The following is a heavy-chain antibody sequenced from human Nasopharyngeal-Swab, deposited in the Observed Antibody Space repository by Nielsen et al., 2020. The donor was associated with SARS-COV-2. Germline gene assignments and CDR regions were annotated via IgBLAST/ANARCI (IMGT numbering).Heavy chain of an antibody. CDR1: GFTFSSYA. CDR2: ISWNSGSI. CDR3: ARGYSSSLC. J-gene: IGHJ4*02. D-gene: IGHD6-13*01. V-gene: IGHV3-9*01. Sequence: SLKISCAASGFTFSSYAMHWVRQAPGKGLEWVSGISWNSGSIGYADSVKGRFTISRHNSKNTLYLQMNSLRAEDTAVYYCARGYSSSLCWGQGTLVTVSS.